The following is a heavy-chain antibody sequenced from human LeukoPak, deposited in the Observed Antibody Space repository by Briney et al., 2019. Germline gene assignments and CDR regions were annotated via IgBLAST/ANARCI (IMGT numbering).Heavy chain of an antibody. CDR3: ATVGTYYYDSSGLDY. CDR2: FHPEDGET. CDR1: GYTLTELS. V-gene: IGHV1-24*01. J-gene: IGHJ4*02. Sequence: ASVKVSCKVSGYTLTELSMHWVRQAPGKGLEWMGGFHPEDGETIYAQKFQGRVTMTEDTSTDTAYMELSSLRSEDTAVYYCATVGTYYYDSSGLDYWGQGTLVTVSS. D-gene: IGHD3-22*01.